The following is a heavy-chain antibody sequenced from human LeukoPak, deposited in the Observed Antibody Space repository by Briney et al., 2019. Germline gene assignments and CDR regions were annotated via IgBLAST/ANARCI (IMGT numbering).Heavy chain of an antibody. CDR1: GYTFTSYG. CDR2: INPRNAAT. Sequence: ASVKVSCKASGYTFTSYGISWVRQAPGQGLEWMGWINPRNAATNYAQTFQGRVTMTRDTSTGTIYMEMTSLRSDDTAIYYCARTLYIAAAPGGFDYWGQGTLLTVSS. J-gene: IGHJ4*02. V-gene: IGHV1-18*01. D-gene: IGHD6-13*01. CDR3: ARTLYIAAAPGGFDY.